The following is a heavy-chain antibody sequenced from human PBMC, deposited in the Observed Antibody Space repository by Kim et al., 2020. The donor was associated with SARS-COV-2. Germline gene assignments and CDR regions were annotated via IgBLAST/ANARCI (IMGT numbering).Heavy chain of an antibody. CDR3: ARAGHSYKYIVVVVAATVPYYHLGIDV. J-gene: IGHJ6*02. V-gene: IGHV1-69*13. CDR1: GGTFSSYA. CDR2: IIPIFGTA. Sequence: SVKVSCKASGGTFSSYAISWVRQAPGQGLEWMGGIIPIFGTANYAQKFQGRVTITADESTSTAYMELSSLRSEDTAVYYCARAGHSYKYIVVVVAATVPYYHLGIDVSGPGATVTLSS. D-gene: IGHD2-15*01.